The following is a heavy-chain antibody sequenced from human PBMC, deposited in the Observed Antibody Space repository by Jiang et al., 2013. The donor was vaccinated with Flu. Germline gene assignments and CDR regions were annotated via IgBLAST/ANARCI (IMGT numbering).Heavy chain of an antibody. CDR3: ARGRGRKRAPPHIVVVPAARTANWFDP. V-gene: IGHV4-34*01. J-gene: IGHJ5*02. CDR2: INHSGST. Sequence: LLKPSETLSLTCAVYGGSFSGYYWSWIRQPPGKGLEWIGEINHSGSTNYNPSLKSRVTISVDTSKNQFSLKLSSVTAADTAVYYCARGRGRKRAPPHIVVVPAARTANWFDPWGQGTLVTVSS. D-gene: IGHD2-2*01. CDR1: GGSFSGYY.